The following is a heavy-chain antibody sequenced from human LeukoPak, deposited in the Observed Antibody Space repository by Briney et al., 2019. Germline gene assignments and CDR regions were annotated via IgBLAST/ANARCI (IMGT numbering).Heavy chain of an antibody. CDR2: MNPNSGNT. CDR1: GYTFTSYD. D-gene: IGHD6-25*01. J-gene: IGHJ4*02. V-gene: IGHV1-8*03. CDR3: ARGRVAAAGSFDY. Sequence: VKVSCKASGYTFTSYDINWVRQATGQGLEWMGWMNPNSGNTGYAQKFQGRVTITRNTSISTAYMELSSLRSEDTAVYYCARGRVAAAGSFDYWGQGTLVTVSS.